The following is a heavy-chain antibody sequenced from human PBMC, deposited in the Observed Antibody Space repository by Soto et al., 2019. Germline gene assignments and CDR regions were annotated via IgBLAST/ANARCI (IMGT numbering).Heavy chain of an antibody. CDR2: IYYSGST. CDR1: GGSISSCY. J-gene: IGHJ4*02. CDR3: ARRYGTTFDY. V-gene: IGHV4-59*01. Sequence: QVQLQESGPGQVKHTETLCLTCTVSGGSISSCYRSWIRQPPGKGLEWIGYIYYSGSTNYNPSLKSRVTISVDTSKNQFSLKLSSVTAADTAVYYCARRYGTTFDYWGQGTLVTVSS. D-gene: IGHD1-7*01.